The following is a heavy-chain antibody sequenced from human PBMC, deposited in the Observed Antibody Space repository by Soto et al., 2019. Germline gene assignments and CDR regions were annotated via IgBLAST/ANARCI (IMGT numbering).Heavy chain of an antibody. CDR2: MKKDGSEK. CDR1: VFTFVDHW. V-gene: IGHV3-7*03. Sequence: GSLRPCCAASVFTFVDHWMRWVREPPGKGLEWVAHMKKDGSEKYYVDSVKGRFTVSRDNTKNSLYLQMNSLRAEDTAVYYCAKLGSGYYTGLYFDYWGPGTLVTVSS. CDR3: AKLGSGYYTGLYFDY. D-gene: IGHD3-3*01. J-gene: IGHJ4*02.